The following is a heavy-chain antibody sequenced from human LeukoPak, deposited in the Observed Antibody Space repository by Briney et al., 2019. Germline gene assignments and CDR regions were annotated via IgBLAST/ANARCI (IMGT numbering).Heavy chain of an antibody. D-gene: IGHD3-16*02. CDR1: GFTLSSYA. CDR3: AKDSPVIPPEYGLFDY. J-gene: IGHJ4*02. CDR2: TSSSDSGK. V-gene: IGHV3-23*01. Sequence: SGGSLRLSCVVSGFTLSSYAMSWVRQAPGKGLEWVAATSSSDSGKYHADSVRGRFTISRDNSKNTVYLQMNSLRAEDAAVYYCAKDSPVIPPEYGLFDYWGQGTLVTVSS.